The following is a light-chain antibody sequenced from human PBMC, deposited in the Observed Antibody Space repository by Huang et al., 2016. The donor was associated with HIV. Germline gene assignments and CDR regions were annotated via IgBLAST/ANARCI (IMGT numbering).Light chain of an antibody. CDR1: QSVSSN. J-gene: IGKJ1*01. V-gene: IGKV3-15*01. Sequence: EIVMTQSPATLSVSPGERAALSCRAGQSVSSNLAGYQQKPGQAPRLLMYGASTRATGSPARFSGSGSGTEFTLTITSLQSEDFAIYYCQQYHNWPPWTFGQGTKVEIK. CDR2: GAS. CDR3: QQYHNWPPWT.